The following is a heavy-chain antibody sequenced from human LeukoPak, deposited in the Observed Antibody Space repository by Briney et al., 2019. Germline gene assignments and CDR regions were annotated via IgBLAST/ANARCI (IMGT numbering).Heavy chain of an antibody. CDR2: FNPEDGAT. CDR3: AIYRMHYYDSSAFDI. J-gene: IGHJ3*02. V-gene: IGHV1-24*01. Sequence: ASVKVSCKVSGYTLTELSMHWVRQAPGKGLEWVGGFNPEDGATIYAQRFQGRATMTEDTSTDTAYMELSSLRSEDTAVYYCAIYRMHYYDSSAFDIWGQGTMVTVSS. D-gene: IGHD3-22*01. CDR1: GYTLTELS.